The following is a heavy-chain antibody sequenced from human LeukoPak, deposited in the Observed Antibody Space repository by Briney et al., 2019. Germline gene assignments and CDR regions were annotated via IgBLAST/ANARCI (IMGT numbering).Heavy chain of an antibody. CDR3: ARDAVSGAAFDI. CDR2: IYSGGST. D-gene: IGHD1-26*01. CDR1: GFTVSSNY. Sequence: GGSLRLSCAASGFTVSSNYMSWVRQAPGKGLEWVSVIYSGGSTYYADSVKGRLTISRDNSKNTLYLQMNSLRAEDTAVYYCARDAVSGAAFDIWGQGTMVTVSS. J-gene: IGHJ3*02. V-gene: IGHV3-53*01.